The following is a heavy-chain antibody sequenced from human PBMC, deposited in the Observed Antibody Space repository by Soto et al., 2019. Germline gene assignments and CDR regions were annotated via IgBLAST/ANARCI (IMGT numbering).Heavy chain of an antibody. CDR3: ARRPRNYYDSSGYYYFDY. CDR1: GGSISRSSYY. V-gene: IGHV4-39*01. D-gene: IGHD3-22*01. J-gene: IGHJ4*02. Sequence: QLQLQESGPGLVKPSETLSLTCTVSGGSISRSSYYWGWIRQPPGKGLEWIGSIYYSGSTYYNPSLKSRVTISVDTSKNQFSLKLSSVTAADTAVYYCARRPRNYYDSSGYYYFDYWGQGTLVTVSS. CDR2: IYYSGST.